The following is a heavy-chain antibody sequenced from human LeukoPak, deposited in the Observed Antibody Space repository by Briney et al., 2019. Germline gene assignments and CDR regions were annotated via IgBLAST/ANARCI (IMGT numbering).Heavy chain of an antibody. J-gene: IGHJ4*02. CDR2: IKRDGSEK. D-gene: IGHD4-17*01. V-gene: IGHV3-7*01. CDR1: GFTFRSYT. Sequence: GGSLRLSCEASGFTFRSYTMNWVRQAPGKGLEWVANIKRDGSEKYYVDSVKGRFTISRDNAKNSLYLQMNSLRAEDTAVYYCARDTAGFDYWGQGTLVTVSS. CDR3: ARDTAGFDY.